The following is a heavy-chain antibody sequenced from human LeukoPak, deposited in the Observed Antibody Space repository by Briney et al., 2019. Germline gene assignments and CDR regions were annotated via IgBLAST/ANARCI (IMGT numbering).Heavy chain of an antibody. J-gene: IGHJ4*02. CDR2: IYYSGST. CDR3: ARLSDIVATIDY. D-gene: IGHD5-12*01. CDR1: GGSISSSSYY. Sequence: SETLSLTCTVSGGSISSSSYYWGWIRQPPGKGLEWIGSIYYSGSTYYNPSLKSRVTISVDTSKNQFSLKLSSVTAADTAVYYCARLSDIVATIDYWGQGTLVTVSS. V-gene: IGHV4-39*07.